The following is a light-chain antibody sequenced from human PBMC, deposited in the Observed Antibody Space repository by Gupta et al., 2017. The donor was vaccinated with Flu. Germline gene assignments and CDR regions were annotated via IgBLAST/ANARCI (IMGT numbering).Light chain of an antibody. V-gene: IGLV3-10*01. Sequence: SYELTQPPSVSVSPGHTARITCSGDALPKKYAYWYQQKSGQAPVLVIYEDSKRPSGIPERFSGSSSGTMATLTISGAQVEDEADYYCYSTDSSGNHRGVFGGGTKLTVL. CDR2: EDS. CDR3: YSTDSSGNHRGV. CDR1: ALPKKY. J-gene: IGLJ2*01.